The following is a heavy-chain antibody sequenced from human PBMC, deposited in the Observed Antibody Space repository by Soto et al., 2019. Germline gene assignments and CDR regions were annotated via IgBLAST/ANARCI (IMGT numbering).Heavy chain of an antibody. CDR3: ARVIVVPAATYWYFDL. Sequence: EVQLVESGGGLVQPGGSLRLSCAASGFTFSSYSMNWVRQAPGKGLEWVSYISSSSSTIYYADSVKGRFTISRDNAKNSLYLQMNSLRAEDTDVYYCARVIVVPAATYWYFDLWGRGTLVTVSS. V-gene: IGHV3-48*01. CDR2: ISSSSSTI. J-gene: IGHJ2*01. CDR1: GFTFSSYS. D-gene: IGHD2-2*01.